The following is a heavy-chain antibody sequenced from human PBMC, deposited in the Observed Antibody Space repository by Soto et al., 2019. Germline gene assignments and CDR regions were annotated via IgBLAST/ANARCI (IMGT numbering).Heavy chain of an antibody. CDR3: VRTRYQLPSSVLWLDP. CDR2: INHVGGT. J-gene: IGHJ5*02. Sequence: KTSEILSLTCAVYGGFLSESYWTWIRQPPGKGLEWIGEINHVGGTNYNPSLKSRVTMSVDTSQNQFSLRLISVTAADTAMYFCVRTRYQLPSSVLWLDPWGQGTPVTVSS. CDR1: GGFLSESY. D-gene: IGHD3-16*02. V-gene: IGHV4-34*01.